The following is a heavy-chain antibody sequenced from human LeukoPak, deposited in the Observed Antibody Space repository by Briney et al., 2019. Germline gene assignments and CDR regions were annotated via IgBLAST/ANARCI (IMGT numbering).Heavy chain of an antibody. CDR3: ARDLFIATSGEGPGY. CDR1: GYTFPSYF. D-gene: IGHD6-13*01. J-gene: IGHJ4*02. Sequence: ASVKVSCKASGYTFPSYFMHWVRQAPGQGLEWMGIINPTGGSTTYAQKFRGRVTMTRDTSTSTVYMELSSLRSDDTAVYYCARDLFIATSGEGPGYWGQGTLVTVSS. CDR2: INPTGGST. V-gene: IGHV1-46*01.